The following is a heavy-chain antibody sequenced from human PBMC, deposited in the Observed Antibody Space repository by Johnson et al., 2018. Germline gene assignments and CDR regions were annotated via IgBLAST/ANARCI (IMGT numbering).Heavy chain of an antibody. Sequence: EVQLVESGGGLVQPGRSLRLSCEASGFTFDGFAMHWLRQAPWKGLARVSGITWNSGSSGYADSVKGRFNVSRDNAKKYLYLQMNSRRSEDTALYYCAKDGSGSGSAYGTPDFDFWGQGTMVTVSS. CDR3: AKDGSGSGSAYGTPDFDF. J-gene: IGHJ4*02. D-gene: IGHD3-10*01. V-gene: IGHV3-9*01. CDR1: GFTFDGFA. CDR2: ITWNSGSS.